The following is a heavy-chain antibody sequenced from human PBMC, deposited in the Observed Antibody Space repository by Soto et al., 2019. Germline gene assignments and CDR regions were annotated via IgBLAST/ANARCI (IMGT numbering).Heavy chain of an antibody. J-gene: IGHJ5*02. V-gene: IGHV4-4*02. Sequence: SETLSLTCAVSGGSISSSNWWSWVRQPPGKGLEWIGEIYHSGSTNYNPSLKSRVTISVDKSKNQFSLKLSSVTAADTAVYYCASARYYGSGSYFLFDPCGEGTLVTVSS. CDR2: IYHSGST. CDR1: GGSISSSNW. D-gene: IGHD3-10*01. CDR3: ASARYYGSGSYFLFDP.